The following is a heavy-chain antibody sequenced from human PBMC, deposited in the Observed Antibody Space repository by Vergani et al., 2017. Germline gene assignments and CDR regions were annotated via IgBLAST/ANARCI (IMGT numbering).Heavy chain of an antibody. Sequence: QVQLVESGGGVVPPGRSLRLSCAASGFTFSSYAMHWVRQAPGKGLEWVAVISYDGSNKYYADSVKGRFTISRDNSKNTLYLQMNSLRAEDTAVYYCARDKGYCSRTSCYTGYFDYWGQGTLVTVSS. J-gene: IGHJ4*02. CDR2: ISYDGSNK. CDR1: GFTFSSYA. V-gene: IGHV3-30-3*01. CDR3: ARDKGYCSRTSCYTGYFDY. D-gene: IGHD2-2*02.